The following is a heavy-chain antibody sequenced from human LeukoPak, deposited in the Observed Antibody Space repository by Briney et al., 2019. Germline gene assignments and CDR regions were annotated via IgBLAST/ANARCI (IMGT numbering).Heavy chain of an antibody. CDR3: ATDRYCSSTSCYHYGY. CDR2: IIPILGIA. V-gene: IGHV1-69*04. D-gene: IGHD2-2*01. J-gene: IGHJ4*02. CDR1: GYTFTSYG. Sequence: SVKVSCKASGYTFTSYGISWVRQAPGQGLEWMGRIIPILGIANYAQKFQGRVTITADKSTSTAYMELSSLRSEDTAVYYCATDRYCSSTSCYHYGYWGQGTLVTVSS.